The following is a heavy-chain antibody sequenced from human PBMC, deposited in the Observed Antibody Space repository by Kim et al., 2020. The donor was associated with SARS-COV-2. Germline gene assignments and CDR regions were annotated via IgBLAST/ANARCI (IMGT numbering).Heavy chain of an antibody. V-gene: IGHV3-43D*03. CDR1: GFTFDDYA. CDR2: ISWDGGST. D-gene: IGHD4-4*01. J-gene: IGHJ4*02. CDR3: AKGGDGYNNLDY. Sequence: GGSLRLSCAASGFTFDDYAMHWVRQAPGKGLEWVSLISWDGGSTYYADSVKGRFTISRDNSKNSLYLQMNSLRAEDTALYYCAKGGDGYNNLDYWGQGTLVTVSS.